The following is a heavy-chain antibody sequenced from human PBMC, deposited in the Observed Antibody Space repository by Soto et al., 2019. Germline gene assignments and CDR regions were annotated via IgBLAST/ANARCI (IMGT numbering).Heavy chain of an antibody. V-gene: IGHV4-30-2*05. CDR2: IHHSGST. CDR1: GGSISSGGYS. D-gene: IGHD1-26*01. Sequence: PSETLSLTCVVSGGSISSGGYSWSWIRQPPGKGLEWIGYIHHSGSTYHNPSLKSRITINPDTSKNQFSLHLNSVTPEDTAVYYCVRLIGNSWLDFWGQGTLVTVSS. J-gene: IGHJ5*01. CDR3: VRLIGNSWLDF.